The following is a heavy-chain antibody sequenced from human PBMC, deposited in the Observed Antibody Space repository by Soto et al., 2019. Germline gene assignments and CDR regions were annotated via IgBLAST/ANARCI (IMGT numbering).Heavy chain of an antibody. V-gene: IGHV3-23*01. CDR3: AKLKEHYSGSYRPFDY. Sequence: HLXQFLSGSGVASGFTFSSYPMSSVRQAPAKGLEWVSAISGSGGSTYYSDSVKGRFTISRDNSKNTLYLQMNSLRAEDTAVYYCAKLKEHYSGSYRPFDYWGQGTLVTVS. CDR1: GFTFSSYP. J-gene: IGHJ4*02. CDR2: ISGSGGST. D-gene: IGHD1-26*01.